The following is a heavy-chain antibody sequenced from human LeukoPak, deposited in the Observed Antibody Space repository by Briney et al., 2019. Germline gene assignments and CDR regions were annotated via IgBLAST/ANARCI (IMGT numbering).Heavy chain of an antibody. CDR2: IRYDASHK. Sequence: PGGSLRLSCAASGFTFSSFGMHWVRQAPGKGLEWVAFIRYDASHKYYADSVKGRFTISRDNSKNTLYLQMNTLRAEDTAVYFCAREEHYRRYFALWGRGTLVTVSS. D-gene: IGHD3-16*02. J-gene: IGHJ2*01. CDR3: AREEHYRRYFAL. V-gene: IGHV3-30*02. CDR1: GFTFSSFG.